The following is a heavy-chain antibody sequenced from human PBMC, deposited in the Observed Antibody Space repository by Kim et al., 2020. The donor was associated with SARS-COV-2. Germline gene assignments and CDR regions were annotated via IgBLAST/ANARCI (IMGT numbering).Heavy chain of an antibody. D-gene: IGHD3-10*01. CDR2: INHSGST. V-gene: IGHV4-34*01. J-gene: IGHJ4*02. CDR1: DGSFSGYY. Sequence: SETLSLTCAVYDGSFSGYYWSWIRQPPGKGLEWIGEINHSGSTNYNPSLKSRVTISVDTSKNQFSLKLSSVTAADTAVYYCARGSTCYYGSRSPFDYWGQGTLVTVSS. CDR3: ARGSTCYYGSRSPFDY.